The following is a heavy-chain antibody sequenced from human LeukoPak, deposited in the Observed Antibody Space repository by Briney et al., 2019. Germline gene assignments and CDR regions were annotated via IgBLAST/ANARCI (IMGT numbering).Heavy chain of an antibody. CDR2: IIPILGIA. J-gene: IGHJ6*02. Sequence: SVKVSCKASGYTFTSYGISWVRQAPGQGLEWMGRIIPILGIANYAQKFQGRVTITADKSTSTAYMELSSLRSEDTAVYYCARDFRTRGGDWYYGMDVWGQGTTVTVSS. CDR1: GYTFTSYG. D-gene: IGHD2-21*02. V-gene: IGHV1-69*04. CDR3: ARDFRTRGGDWYYGMDV.